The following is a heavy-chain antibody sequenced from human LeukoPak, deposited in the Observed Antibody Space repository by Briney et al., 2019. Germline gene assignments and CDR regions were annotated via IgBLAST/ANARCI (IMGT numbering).Heavy chain of an antibody. D-gene: IGHD6-13*01. V-gene: IGHV3-48*01. CDR1: GFTFSSYS. CDR3: ARVGYRSSWSEVDY. J-gene: IGHJ4*02. Sequence: PGGSLRLSCAASGFTFSSYSMNWVRQAPGKGLEWVSYISSSSSTIYYADSVKGRFTISRDNAKNSLYLQMNSLRAEDTAVYYCARVGYRSSWSEVDYWGQGTLVTVSS. CDR2: ISSSSSTI.